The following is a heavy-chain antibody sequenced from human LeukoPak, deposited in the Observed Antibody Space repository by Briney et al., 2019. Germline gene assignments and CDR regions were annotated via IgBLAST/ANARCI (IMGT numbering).Heavy chain of an antibody. CDR2: IYYSGST. D-gene: IGHD3-22*01. CDR3: ARGDSGSYYDSSGSISYYFDY. CDR1: GGSISSYY. Sequence: SETLSLTCTVSGGSISSYYWSWIRQPPGKGLEWIGYIYYSGSTNYNPSLKSRVTISVDTSKNRFSLKLSSVTAADTAVYYCARGDSGSYYDSSGSISYYFDYWGQGTLVTVSS. J-gene: IGHJ4*02. V-gene: IGHV4-59*01.